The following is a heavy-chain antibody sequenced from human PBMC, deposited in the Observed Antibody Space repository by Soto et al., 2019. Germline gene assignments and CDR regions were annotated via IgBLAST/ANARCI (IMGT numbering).Heavy chain of an antibody. CDR1: GFTFCSYW. CDR3: ARGRPRPY. V-gene: IGHV3-7*01. J-gene: IGHJ4*02. CDR2: INQDGSEK. Sequence: LRLSCVALGFTFCSYWISWVRQAPGKGLEWVANINQDGSEKFYVDSVKGRFTISRDNAKNSLYLQMDSLRAEDTAVYYCARGRPRPYWGQGTLVTVSA. D-gene: IGHD6-6*01.